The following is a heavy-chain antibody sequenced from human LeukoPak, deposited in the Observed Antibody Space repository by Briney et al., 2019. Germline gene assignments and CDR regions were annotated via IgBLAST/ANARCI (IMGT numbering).Heavy chain of an antibody. D-gene: IGHD1-26*01. CDR1: GFTFSSYA. CDR2: TSGRGSRI. Sequence: GGSLSLSCAASGFTFSSYAMSWVRQAPGKGVEWVSDTSGRGSRIYYADSVKVRFPISRDNSKNTLYMQMNSLRAEDTAAYYCAREEEAYSGSRIDYWGQGTLVTVSS. CDR3: AREEEAYSGSRIDY. V-gene: IGHV3-23*01. J-gene: IGHJ4*02.